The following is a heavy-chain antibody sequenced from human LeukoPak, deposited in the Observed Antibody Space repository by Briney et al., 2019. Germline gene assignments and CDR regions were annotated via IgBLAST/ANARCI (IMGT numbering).Heavy chain of an antibody. CDR1: GFTFSSYS. CDR2: ISVSGGST. J-gene: IGHJ4*02. Sequence: GGSLRLSCAASGFTFSSYSMTWVRQAPGKGLEWVSAISVSGGSTYYADSVKGRFTISRDNSKNTLYLQMDSLRAEDTAVYYCAKGDYHDSTDLDYWGQGTLVTVSS. D-gene: IGHD3-22*01. V-gene: IGHV3-23*01. CDR3: AKGDYHDSTDLDY.